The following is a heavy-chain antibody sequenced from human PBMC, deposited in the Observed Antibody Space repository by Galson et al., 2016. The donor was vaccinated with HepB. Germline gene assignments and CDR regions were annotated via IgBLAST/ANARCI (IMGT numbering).Heavy chain of an antibody. Sequence: QSGAEVKKPGESLKISCKGSGYRFTSYWIGWVRQMPGKGLEWMGIINPRDSDTRSSPPFPGKVTISANTSISTATLQWSSLKASDTASYYCARHWVSGSFDLYYWGQGTLVTGSS. D-gene: IGHD3-10*01. V-gene: IGHV5-51*01. CDR3: ARHWVSGSFDLYY. CDR1: GYRFTSYW. CDR2: INPRDSDT. J-gene: IGHJ4*02.